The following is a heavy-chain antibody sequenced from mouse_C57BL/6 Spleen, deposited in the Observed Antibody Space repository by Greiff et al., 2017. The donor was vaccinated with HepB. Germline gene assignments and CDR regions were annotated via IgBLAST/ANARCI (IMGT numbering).Heavy chain of an antibody. D-gene: IGHD2-3*01. J-gene: IGHJ3*01. CDR1: GFSLTSYG. CDR2: IWSGGST. Sequence: VQLQESGPGLVQPSQSLSITCTVSGFSLTSYGVHWVRQSPGKGLEWLGVIWSGGSTDYNAAFISSLSISKDNSKSQVFFKMNSLQADDTAIYYCARSYDRVFAYWGQGTLVTVSA. V-gene: IGHV2-2*01. CDR3: ARSYDRVFAY.